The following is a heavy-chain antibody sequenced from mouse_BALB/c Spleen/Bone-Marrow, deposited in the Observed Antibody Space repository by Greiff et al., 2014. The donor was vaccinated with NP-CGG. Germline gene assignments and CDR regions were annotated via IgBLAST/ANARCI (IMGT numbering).Heavy chain of an antibody. CDR1: GYIFSSYW. CDR2: ILPGSGNT. J-gene: IGHJ2*01. D-gene: IGHD1-1*01. Sequence: VKLQESGAELMKPGASVTISCKATGYIFSSYWIEWIKQRPGHGLEWIGEILPGSGNTNYNEKFRDKATFTAETSSNIAYMQLRRLTSEDSAVYACSCRAHYFGSGLDYWGQGTTL. CDR3: SCRAHYFGSGLDY. V-gene: IGHV1-9*01.